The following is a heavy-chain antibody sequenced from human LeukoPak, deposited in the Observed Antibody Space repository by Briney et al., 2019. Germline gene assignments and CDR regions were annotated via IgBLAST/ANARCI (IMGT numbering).Heavy chain of an antibody. D-gene: IGHD3-3*01. J-gene: IGHJ4*02. CDR2: ISYDGTNK. V-gene: IGHV3-30*18. CDR1: GFTFSNYD. CDR3: AKENDFVY. Sequence: PGGSLRLSCAASGFTFSNYDMHCVRQAPGKGLEWVAVISYDGTNKYYADSVKGRFTISRDNSKSTLYLQMNSLRAEDTAVYYCAKENDFVYWGQGTLVTVSS.